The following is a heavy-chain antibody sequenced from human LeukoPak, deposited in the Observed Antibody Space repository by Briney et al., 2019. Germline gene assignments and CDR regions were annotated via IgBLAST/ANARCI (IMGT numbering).Heavy chain of an antibody. CDR1: GFTFSGYA. D-gene: IGHD6-19*01. CDR3: AKTLRESSGREYFDL. Sequence: GGSLRLSCAASGFTFSGYAMSWVRQAPGKGLEWVSGVSGSGGSTYYADSVKGRFTISRDNSKNTLYLQLNSLRVEDTAEYYCAKTLRESSGREYFDLWGRGTLVTVSS. CDR2: VSGSGGST. V-gene: IGHV3-23*01. J-gene: IGHJ2*01.